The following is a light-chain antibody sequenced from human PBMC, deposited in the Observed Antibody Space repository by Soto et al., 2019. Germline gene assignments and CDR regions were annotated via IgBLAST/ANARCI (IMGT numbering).Light chain of an antibody. CDR3: QQLSSYPFT. V-gene: IGKV1-9*01. CDR1: QGISSY. Sequence: DIQLTQSPSFLSASVGDRVTITCRASQGISSYLAWYQQKPGKAPKLLIYAASTLQSGVPSRFSGSGSGTEFTLTISSLQPEDFATYYCQQLSSYPFTFGGGTQVDIK. CDR2: AAS. J-gene: IGKJ4*01.